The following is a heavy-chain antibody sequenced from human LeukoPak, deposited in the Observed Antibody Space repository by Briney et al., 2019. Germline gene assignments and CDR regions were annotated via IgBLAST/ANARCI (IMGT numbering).Heavy chain of an antibody. CDR2: IYYDGTT. J-gene: IGHJ4*02. V-gene: IGHV4-61*08. D-gene: IGHD1-26*01. Sequence: SETLSLTCTVSGGSVDSGGYYWTWIRQSPGKGLEWIGYIYYDGTTSYNPSLKSRVTISVDTSKNQFSLKLSSVTAADTAVYYCARDDSGSYFDYWGQGTLVTVSS. CDR3: ARDDSGSYFDY. CDR1: GGSVDSGGYY.